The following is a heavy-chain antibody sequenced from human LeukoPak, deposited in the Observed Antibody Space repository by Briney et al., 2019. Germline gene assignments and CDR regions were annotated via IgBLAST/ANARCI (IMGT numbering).Heavy chain of an antibody. D-gene: IGHD1-1*01. Sequence: GGSLRLSCAASGFAFSSYAMSWVRQAPGKGLEWVSAISGSGGSTYYADSVKGRFTISRDNSKNTLYLQMNSLRAEDTAVYYCAKDPRYNWNDGWFDPWGQGTLVTVSS. CDR3: AKDPRYNWNDGWFDP. V-gene: IGHV3-23*01. J-gene: IGHJ5*02. CDR1: GFAFSSYA. CDR2: ISGSGGST.